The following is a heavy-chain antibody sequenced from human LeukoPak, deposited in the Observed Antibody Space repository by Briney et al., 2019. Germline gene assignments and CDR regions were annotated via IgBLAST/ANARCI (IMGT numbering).Heavy chain of an antibody. CDR2: IKQDGSEK. V-gene: IGHV3-7*03. D-gene: IGHD1-1*01. J-gene: IGHJ4*02. Sequence: QPGGCLRLSCAASGFTFSSYWMSWVRQAPGKGLEWVANIKQDGSEKYYVDSVKGRFTISRDNAKNSLYLQMNSLRAEDTAVYYCARESLNYYFDYWGQGTLVTVSS. CDR1: GFTFSSYW. CDR3: ARESLNYYFDY.